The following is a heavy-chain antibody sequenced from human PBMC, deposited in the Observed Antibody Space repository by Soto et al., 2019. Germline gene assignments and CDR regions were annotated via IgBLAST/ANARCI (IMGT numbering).Heavy chain of an antibody. D-gene: IGHD1-26*01. J-gene: IGHJ4*02. V-gene: IGHV3-23*01. Sequence: EVQLLEAGGGLVKPGWSLRLYCAASGFTFSSYAMRWVRQAPGKGLEWVSAISGSGGSTYYADSVKGRFTISRDNSKNTLYLQMNSLRSEDTAVYYCARRGSGSYYDYWGQGTLVPGSS. CDR2: ISGSGGST. CDR3: ARRGSGSYYDY. CDR1: GFTFSSYA.